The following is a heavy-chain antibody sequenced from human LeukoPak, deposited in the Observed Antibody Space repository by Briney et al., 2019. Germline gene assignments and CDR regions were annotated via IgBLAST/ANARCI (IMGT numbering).Heavy chain of an antibody. Sequence: SETLSLTCTVSGGSMSGYYWSWIRQPPGKGLEWIGEINHSGSTNYNPSLKSRVTISVDTSKNQFSLKVSSVTAADTAVYYCARAPVSYYYDILDYWGQGILVTVSS. CDR2: INHSGST. CDR3: ARAPVSYYYDILDY. V-gene: IGHV4-34*01. D-gene: IGHD3-22*01. CDR1: GGSMSGYY. J-gene: IGHJ4*02.